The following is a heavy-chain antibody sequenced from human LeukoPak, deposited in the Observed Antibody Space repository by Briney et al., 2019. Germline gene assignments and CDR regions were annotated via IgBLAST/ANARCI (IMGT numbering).Heavy chain of an antibody. CDR2: TYPGDSET. V-gene: IGHV5-51*01. CDR3: ARLDEGFYYDGYGYNF. D-gene: IGHD3-22*01. J-gene: IGHJ4*02. CDR1: GYRFSNYR. Sequence: GESLKISCKGSGYRFSNYRLTWVRQMPGKGLEWMGITYPGDSETTYSPSFQGHVTIPADKSVTTAYLQWSSLKASHTAMYYCARLDEGFYYDGYGYNFWGQGTLVTVSS.